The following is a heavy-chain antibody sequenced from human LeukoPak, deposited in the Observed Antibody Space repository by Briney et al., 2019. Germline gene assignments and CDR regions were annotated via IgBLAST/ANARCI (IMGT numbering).Heavy chain of an antibody. CDR1: GGSISSGGYS. CDR2: IYHSGST. Sequence: SETLSLTCAVSGGSISSGGYSWSWIRQPPGKGLEWIGYIYHSGSTYYNPSLKSRVTISVDRSKNQFSLKLSSVTAADTAVYYCARYTIFGVARYGMDVWGQGTTVTVSS. D-gene: IGHD3-3*01. CDR3: ARYTIFGVARYGMDV. J-gene: IGHJ6*02. V-gene: IGHV4-30-2*01.